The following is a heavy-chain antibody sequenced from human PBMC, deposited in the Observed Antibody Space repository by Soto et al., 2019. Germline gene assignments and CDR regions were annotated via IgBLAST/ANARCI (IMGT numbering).Heavy chain of an antibody. CDR1: GFTFSSYA. V-gene: IGHV3-64*01. CDR2: ISSNGGST. D-gene: IGHD3-10*01. CDR3: AREVFCITMVRGGSTIGTFDY. J-gene: IGHJ4*02. Sequence: EVQLVESGGGLVQPGGSLRLSCAASGFTFSSYAMHWVRQAPGKGLEYVSAISSNGGSTYYANSVKGRFTISRENAKNTRDLHMGSVSAEDMSVYYCAREVFCITMVRGGSTIGTFDYWGQGTLVTVSS.